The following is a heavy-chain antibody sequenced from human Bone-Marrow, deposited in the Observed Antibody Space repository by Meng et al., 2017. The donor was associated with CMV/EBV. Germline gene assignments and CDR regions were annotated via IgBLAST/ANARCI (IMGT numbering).Heavy chain of an antibody. Sequence: SETLSLTCTVYGDSIRSRDHYWVWVRQTPGKGLEWIGNIFYTGNAYQNPSLKSRVSMSVDTSKNHFSLRLTSVTAADTGVYYCARDRTEQQLGINPYYYYGMDVWGQGTTVTVSS. D-gene: IGHD6-13*01. CDR1: GDSIRSRDHY. CDR2: IFYTGNA. J-gene: IGHJ6*02. V-gene: IGHV4-39*02. CDR3: ARDRTEQQLGINPYYYYGMDV.